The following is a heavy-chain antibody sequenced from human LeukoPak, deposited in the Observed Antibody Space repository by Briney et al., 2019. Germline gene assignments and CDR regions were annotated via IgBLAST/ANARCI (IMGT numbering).Heavy chain of an antibody. CDR2: INPNSGGT. V-gene: IGHV1-2*02. CDR1: GYTFTGYY. Sequence: ASVTVSCKASGYTFTGYYMHWVRQAPGQGLEWMGWINPNSGGTNYAQKFQGRVTMTRDTSISTAYMELSRLKSDDTAVYYCARIGDSSGYYFSAEYFQHWGQGTLVTVSS. J-gene: IGHJ1*01. D-gene: IGHD3-22*01. CDR3: ARIGDSSGYYFSAEYFQH.